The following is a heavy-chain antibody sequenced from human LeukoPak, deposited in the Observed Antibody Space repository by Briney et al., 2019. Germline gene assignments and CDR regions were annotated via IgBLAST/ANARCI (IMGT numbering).Heavy chain of an antibody. CDR1: GFTFSSYA. D-gene: IGHD3-10*01. CDR3: AKGGGGLLWFGELLGPDAYYYYGMDV. Sequence: QPGGSLRLSCAASGFTFSSYAMSWVRQAPGKGLEWVSAISGSGGSTYYADSVKGRFTISRDNSKNTLYLQMNSLRAEDTAVYYCAKGGGGLLWFGELLGPDAYYYYGMDVWGQGTTVTVSS. V-gene: IGHV3-23*01. CDR2: ISGSGGST. J-gene: IGHJ6*02.